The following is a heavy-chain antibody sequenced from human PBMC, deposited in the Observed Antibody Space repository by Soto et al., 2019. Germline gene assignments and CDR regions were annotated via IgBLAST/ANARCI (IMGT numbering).Heavy chain of an antibody. CDR3: ASCNGYDVIGWVRAFDI. CDR1: GFTFSSYS. D-gene: IGHD5-12*01. CDR2: ISSSSSYI. Sequence: PGGSLRLSCAASGFTFSSYSMNWVRQAPGKGLEWVSSISSSSSYIYYADSVKGRFTISRDNAKNSLYLQMNSLRAEDTAVYYCASCNGYDVIGWVRAFDIWGQGTMVTVSS. V-gene: IGHV3-21*01. J-gene: IGHJ3*02.